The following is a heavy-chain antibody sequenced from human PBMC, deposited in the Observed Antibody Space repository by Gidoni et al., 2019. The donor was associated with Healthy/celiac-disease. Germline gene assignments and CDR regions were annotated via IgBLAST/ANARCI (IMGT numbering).Heavy chain of an antibody. J-gene: IGHJ4*02. CDR1: GYTLTNYN. Sequence: QVQLVQSGAEVKKPGASVTVSCKASGYTLTNYNMHWVRQAPGQGLEWMGVINPSGGSTSYAQKFQGRVTMTRDMSTSTVYMDLSSLRSEDTAVYYCARGWELPPNDYWGQGTLVTVSS. V-gene: IGHV1-46*01. CDR3: ARGWELPPNDY. D-gene: IGHD1-26*01. CDR2: INPSGGST.